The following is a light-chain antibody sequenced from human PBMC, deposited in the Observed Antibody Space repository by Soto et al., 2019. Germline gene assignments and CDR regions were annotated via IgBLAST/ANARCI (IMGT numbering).Light chain of an antibody. Sequence: EMVMTQSPAILSVSPGESSTLSCRASQSVNSNYLAWYQQHPGQPPRLLIYGISTRATGIPARFSGSGSGTEFSLTISSLQSEDFAVYYCQQYSKCPITFGQGTRLEIK. CDR2: GIS. J-gene: IGKJ5*01. CDR1: QSVNSN. CDR3: QQYSKCPIT. V-gene: IGKV3-15*01.